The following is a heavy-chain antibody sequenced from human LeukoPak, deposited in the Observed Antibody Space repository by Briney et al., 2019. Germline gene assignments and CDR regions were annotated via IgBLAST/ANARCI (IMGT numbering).Heavy chain of an antibody. J-gene: IGHJ6*02. CDR2: IYYSGST. V-gene: IGHV4-31*03. CDR3: ARGGSGSYYSVYYAVDV. D-gene: IGHD1-26*01. Sequence: PSETLSLTCTVSGGSISSGGYYWSWIRQHPGKGLEWIGYIYYSGSTYYNPSLKSRVAISADTSKNEFSLKLNSLTAADTAVYYCARGGSGSYYSVYYAVDVWGQGTTVTVS. CDR1: GGSISSGGYY.